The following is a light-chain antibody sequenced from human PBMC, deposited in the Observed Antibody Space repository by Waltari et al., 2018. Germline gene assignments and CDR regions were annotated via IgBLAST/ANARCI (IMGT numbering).Light chain of an antibody. J-gene: IGLJ3*02. V-gene: IGLV3-21*02. CDR3: HVWDGKTVM. Sequence: SSVLTQAPSVSVAPGQTATITCGGDNIGGRSVHRYQQRPGRAPVLVVYLNSDRPSGIPDRFSGSKSGNAATLTISRVEAGDEADYYCHVWDGKTVMFGGGTKLTVL. CDR1: NIGGRS. CDR2: LNS.